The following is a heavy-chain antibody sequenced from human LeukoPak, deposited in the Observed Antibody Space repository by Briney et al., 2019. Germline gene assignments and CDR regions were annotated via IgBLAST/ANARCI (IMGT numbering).Heavy chain of an antibody. CDR2: ISDDTYNI. CDR3: TRHTRASQYYFDY. Sequence: GGSLRLSCAASGFSFNSHSMSWVRQAPGRGLEWVSFISDDTYNIHYTDSVRGRSIVSRDNAQSSLYLQMNSLRGEDSAVYYCTRHTRASQYYFDYWGQGILVTVSS. V-gene: IGHV3-21*06. CDR1: GFSFNSHS. J-gene: IGHJ4*02. D-gene: IGHD2-21*01.